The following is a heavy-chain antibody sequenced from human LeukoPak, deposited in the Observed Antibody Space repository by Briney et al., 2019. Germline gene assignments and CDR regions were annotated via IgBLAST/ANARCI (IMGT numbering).Heavy chain of an antibody. CDR1: GFTFSSYG. CDR3: ARVGGRYSPLGY. CDR2: IKQDGSEK. Sequence: PGGSLRLSCAASGFTFSSYGMHWVRQAPGKGLEWVANIKQDGSEKYYVDSVKGRFTISRDNDKNSLFLQMTSLRAEDTAVYYCARVGGRYSPLGYWGQGTLVTVSS. D-gene: IGHD3-16*02. J-gene: IGHJ4*02. V-gene: IGHV3-7*01.